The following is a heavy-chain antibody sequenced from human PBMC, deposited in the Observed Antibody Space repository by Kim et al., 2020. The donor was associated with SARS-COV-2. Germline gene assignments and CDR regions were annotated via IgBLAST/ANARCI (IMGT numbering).Heavy chain of an antibody. Sequence: GGSLRLSCTASGIIFSDSAIHWVRQASGKGLEWVGLIRSTVNSYAATAYAASVQGRFTISRDDSRKTAYLQMNSLKTEDTAVYFCTRQFDYWGQGTLVT. CDR2: IRSTVNSYAAT. CDR1: GIIFSDSA. J-gene: IGHJ4*02. CDR3: TRQFDY. V-gene: IGHV3-73*01.